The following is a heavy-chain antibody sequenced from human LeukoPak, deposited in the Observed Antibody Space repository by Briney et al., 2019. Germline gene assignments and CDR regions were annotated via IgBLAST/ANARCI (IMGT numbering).Heavy chain of an antibody. CDR1: GGSFSGYY. J-gene: IGHJ6*02. V-gene: IGHV4-34*01. Sequence: SETLSLTCAIYGGSFSGYYWSWIRQPPGKGLEWIGEINHSGSTNYNPSLKSRVTMSVDTSKNQFSLKLSSVTAADTAVYYRVGVFGDGYYYYGMDVWGQGTTVTVSS. CDR2: INHSGST. CDR3: VGVFGDGYYYYGMDV. D-gene: IGHD3-10*02.